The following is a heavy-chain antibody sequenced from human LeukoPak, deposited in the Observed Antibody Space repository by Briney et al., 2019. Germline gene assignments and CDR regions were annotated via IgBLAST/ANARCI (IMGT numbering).Heavy chain of an antibody. Sequence: QPGGSLRLSCEGSAFIFSGHWMNWVRQTPGKGLEWVASIKEDGSERQYVDSVKGRFSISRDNTKGSLFLQLNSLRAEDTAVYYCARETAVAGPGVKAFDIWGQGTMVTVSS. CDR2: IKEDGSER. CDR1: AFIFSGHW. V-gene: IGHV3-7*01. CDR3: ARETAVAGPGVKAFDI. J-gene: IGHJ3*02. D-gene: IGHD6-19*01.